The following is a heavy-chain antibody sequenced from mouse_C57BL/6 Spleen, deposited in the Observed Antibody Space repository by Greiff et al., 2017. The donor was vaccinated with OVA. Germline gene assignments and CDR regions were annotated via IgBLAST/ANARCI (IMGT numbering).Heavy chain of an antibody. D-gene: IGHD1-1*01. CDR2: ISYSGST. CDR1: GYSITSGYD. J-gene: IGHJ3*01. V-gene: IGHV3-1*01. Sequence: EVKLQESGPGMVKPSQSLSLTCTVTGYSITSGYDWHWIRHFPGNKLEWMGYISYSGSTNYNPSLKSRISITHDTSKNHFFLKLNSVTTEDTATYYCARGYGSSYTWFAYWGQGTLVTVSA. CDR3: ARGYGSSYTWFAY.